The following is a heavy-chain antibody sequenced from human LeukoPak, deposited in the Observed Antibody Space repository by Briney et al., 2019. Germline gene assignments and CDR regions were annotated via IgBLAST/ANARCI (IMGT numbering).Heavy chain of an antibody. Sequence: SVKVSCKASGGTFSSYAISWVRQAPGQGLEWMGGIIPIFGTANYAQKFQGRVTITADESTSTAYMELSSLRSADTAVYYCARIRRDAFDIWGQGTMVTVSS. CDR2: IIPIFGTA. V-gene: IGHV1-69*13. CDR1: GGTFSSYA. J-gene: IGHJ3*02. CDR3: ARIRRDAFDI.